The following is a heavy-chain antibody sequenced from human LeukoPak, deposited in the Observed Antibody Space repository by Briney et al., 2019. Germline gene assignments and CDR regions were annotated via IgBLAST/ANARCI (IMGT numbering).Heavy chain of an antibody. D-gene: IGHD3-3*01. J-gene: IGHJ5*01. V-gene: IGHV3-23*01. CDR2: IRAGGRTT. Sequence: GGSLRLSCTASGFTFSNYDMNWVRQAPGKGPEWVSCIRAGGRTTYYADSVRGRFTISRDDSKNMLYLQMNSLRAEDTAVYYCAKMSGLPWFDSWGQGTRVTVSS. CDR1: GFTFSNYD. CDR3: AKMSGLPWFDS.